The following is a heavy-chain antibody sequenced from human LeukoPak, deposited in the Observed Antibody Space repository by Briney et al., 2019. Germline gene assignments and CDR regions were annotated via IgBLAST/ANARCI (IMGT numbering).Heavy chain of an antibody. D-gene: IGHD1-1*01. CDR1: GFSFSTYA. J-gene: IGHJ4*02. Sequence: PGGSLRLSCAASGFSFSTYAMSWVRQAPGKGLEWVSTICGSGDRTYYGEFVKGRFTISRDESKNTPYLQMNSLRAEDTAVYYCAKEGSNWNVDYWGQGTLVTVSS. CDR3: AKEGSNWNVDY. CDR2: ICGSGDRT. V-gene: IGHV3-23*01.